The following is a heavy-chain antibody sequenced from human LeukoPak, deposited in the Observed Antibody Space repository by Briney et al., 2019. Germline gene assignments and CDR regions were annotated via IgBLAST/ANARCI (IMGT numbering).Heavy chain of an antibody. V-gene: IGHV1-69*04. D-gene: IGHD5-24*01. CDR3: AREPADPKEMATPGDFDY. CDR1: GGTFSSYA. Sequence: GASVKVSCKASGGTFSSYAISWVRQAPGQGLEWMGRIIPILGIANYAQKFQGRVTITADKSTSTAYMELSSLRSEDTAVYYCAREPADPKEMATPGDFDYWGQGTLVTVSS. CDR2: IIPILGIA. J-gene: IGHJ4*02.